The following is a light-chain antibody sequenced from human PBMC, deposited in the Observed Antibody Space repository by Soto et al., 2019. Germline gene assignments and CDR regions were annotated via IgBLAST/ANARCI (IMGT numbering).Light chain of an antibody. CDR3: SSYTSGSFYV. V-gene: IGLV2-14*01. Sequence: QSVLTQPPSVSGAPGQRVTLSCTGNSSNLGAGYDVHWYQQHPGKAPKLMIYQVSNRPSGVSNRFSGSKSGNTASLTISGLQADDEADYYCSSYTSGSFYVFGAGTKLTVL. CDR2: QVS. J-gene: IGLJ1*01. CDR1: SSNLGAGYD.